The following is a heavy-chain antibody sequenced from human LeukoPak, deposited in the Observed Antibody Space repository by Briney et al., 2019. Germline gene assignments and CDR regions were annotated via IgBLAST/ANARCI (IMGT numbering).Heavy chain of an antibody. V-gene: IGHV3-23*01. J-gene: IGHJ4*02. CDR3: AKSGYNRFDY. Sequence: GGSLRLSCAASGFTFSNYAMSWVRQAPGKGLEWVSGISGSVGSTYYADSVKGRFTISRDNSKNTLYLQMNSLRAEDTAVYYCAKSGYNRFDYWGQGTLVTVSS. CDR1: GFTFSNYA. D-gene: IGHD5-24*01. CDR2: ISGSVGST.